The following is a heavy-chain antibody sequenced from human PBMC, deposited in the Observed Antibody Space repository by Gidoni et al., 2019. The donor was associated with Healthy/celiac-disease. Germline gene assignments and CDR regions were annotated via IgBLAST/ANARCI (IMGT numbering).Heavy chain of an antibody. J-gene: IGHJ3*02. CDR1: GFTFSSYS. V-gene: IGHV3-48*01. CDR2: ISSSSSTI. CDR3: ARALIAARPTDAFDI. Sequence: EVQLVESGGGLVQPGGSLRPSCAASGFTFSSYSMNWVRQAPGKGLEWVSYISSSSSTIYYADSVKGRFTISRDNAKNSLYLQMNSLRAEDTAVYYCARALIAARPTDAFDIWGQGTMVTVSS. D-gene: IGHD6-6*01.